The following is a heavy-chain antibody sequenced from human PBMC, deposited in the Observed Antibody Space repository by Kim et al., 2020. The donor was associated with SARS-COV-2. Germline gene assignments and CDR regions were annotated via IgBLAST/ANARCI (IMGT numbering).Heavy chain of an antibody. CDR1: GGTFSSYA. V-gene: IGHV1-69*04. CDR3: ARAFYDILTGYYYWYFDL. J-gene: IGHJ2*01. CDR2: IIPILGIA. Sequence: SVKVSCKASGGTFSSYAISWVRQAPGQGLEWMGRIIPILGIANYAQKFQGRVTITADKSTSTAYMELSSLRSEDTAVYYCARAFYDILTGYYYWYFDLWGRGTLVTVSS. D-gene: IGHD3-9*01.